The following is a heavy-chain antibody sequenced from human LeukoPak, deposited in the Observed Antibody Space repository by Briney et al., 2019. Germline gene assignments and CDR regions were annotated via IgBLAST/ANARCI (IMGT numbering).Heavy chain of an antibody. CDR2: ISSGSSYI. CDR1: GFTFSSYW. D-gene: IGHD5-12*01. CDR3: ARGGFSGYAPFDY. V-gene: IGHV3-21*01. J-gene: IGHJ4*02. Sequence: PGGSLRLSCAASGFTFSSYWMTWVRQAPGKGLEWVSSISSGSSYIYYADSVKGRFTISRDNAKNSLYLQMNSLRAEDTAVYFCARGGFSGYAPFDYWGQGTLVTVSS.